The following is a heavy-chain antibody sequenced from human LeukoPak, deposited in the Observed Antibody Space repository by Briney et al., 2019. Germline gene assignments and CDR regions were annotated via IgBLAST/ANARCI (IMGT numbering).Heavy chain of an antibody. J-gene: IGHJ4*02. CDR3: VRDGQGSTPLDY. Sequence: GGSLRLSRAASGFTFSSHWMHWVRQAPGKGLVWVSGISTDGSRPRYADSVNGRFTISRDNAKNTLYLQMNSLRAEDTAVYFCVRDGQGSTPLDYWGQGTLVTVSS. D-gene: IGHD2-15*01. V-gene: IGHV3-74*01. CDR2: ISTDGSRP. CDR1: GFTFSSHW.